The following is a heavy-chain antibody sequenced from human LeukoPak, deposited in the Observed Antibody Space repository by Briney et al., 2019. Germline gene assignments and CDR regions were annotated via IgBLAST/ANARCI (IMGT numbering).Heavy chain of an antibody. CDR3: ARSGRGPADY. J-gene: IGHJ4*02. CDR1: GGSISSYY. D-gene: IGHD2-2*01. Sequence: SXTLSLTCTVSGGSISSYYWSWIRQPPGKGLEWIGYIYYSGSTNYNPSLKSRVTISVDTSKNQFSLKLSSVTAADTAVYYCARSGRGPADYWGQGTLVTVSS. V-gene: IGHV4-59*01. CDR2: IYYSGST.